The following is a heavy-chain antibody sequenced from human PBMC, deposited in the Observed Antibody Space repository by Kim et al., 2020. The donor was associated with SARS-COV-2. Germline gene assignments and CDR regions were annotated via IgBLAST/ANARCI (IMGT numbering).Heavy chain of an antibody. V-gene: IGHV4-31*03. CDR2: IYYSGST. CDR1: GGSISSGGYY. Sequence: SETLSLTCTVSGGSISSGGYYWSWIRQHPGKGLEWIGYIYYSGSTYYNPSLKSRVTISVDTSKNQFSLKLSSVTAADTAVYYCARDLIGFSHYYDSSKPAGDDAFDIWGQGTMVTVSS. D-gene: IGHD3-22*01. CDR3: ARDLIGFSHYYDSSKPAGDDAFDI. J-gene: IGHJ3*02.